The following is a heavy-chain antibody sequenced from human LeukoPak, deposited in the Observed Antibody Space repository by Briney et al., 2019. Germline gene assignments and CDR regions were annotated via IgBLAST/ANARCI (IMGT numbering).Heavy chain of an antibody. CDR2: ISSSSSYI. CDR1: GFTFSSYS. J-gene: IGHJ3*02. V-gene: IGHV3-21*01. CDR3: ARDLRDFDFWSGYYQDAFDI. Sequence: GGSLRLSCAASGFTFSSYSMNWVRQAPGKGLEWVSSISSSSSYIYYADSVKGRFTISRDNAKNSLYLQMNSLRAEDTAVYYCARDLRDFDFWSGYYQDAFDIWGQGTMVTVSS. D-gene: IGHD3-3*01.